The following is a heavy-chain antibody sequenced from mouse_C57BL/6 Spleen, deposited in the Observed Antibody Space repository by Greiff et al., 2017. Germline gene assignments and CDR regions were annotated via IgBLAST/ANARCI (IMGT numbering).Heavy chain of an antibody. V-gene: IGHV6-3*01. CDR1: GFTFSNYW. CDR3: TEGYGSSYDWYFDV. D-gene: IGHD1-1*01. Sequence: EVKVVESGGGLVQPGGSMKLSCVASGFTFSNYWMNWVRQSPEKGLEWVAQIRLKSDNYATHYAESVKGRFTISRADSKSSVYLQMNYLRAEDTGIYYCTEGYGSSYDWYFDVWGTGTTVTVSS. J-gene: IGHJ1*03. CDR2: IRLKSDNYAT.